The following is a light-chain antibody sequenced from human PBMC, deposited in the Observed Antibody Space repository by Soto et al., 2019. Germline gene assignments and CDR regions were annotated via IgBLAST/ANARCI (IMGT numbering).Light chain of an antibody. J-gene: IGLJ3*02. CDR2: SNN. V-gene: IGLV1-44*01. Sequence: QSVLTQPPSASGTPGQRVTISCSGSSSKIGSNTVNWYQQLPGTAPKLLIYSNNQRPSGVPDRFSGAKSGTSASLAISGLQSEDEADYYFAAWDDSLNGWVFGGGTKLTVL. CDR3: AAWDDSLNGWV. CDR1: SSKIGSNT.